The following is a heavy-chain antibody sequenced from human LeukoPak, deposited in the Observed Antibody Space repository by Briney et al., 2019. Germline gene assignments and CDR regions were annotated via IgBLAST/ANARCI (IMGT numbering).Heavy chain of an antibody. CDR2: IYHSGST. Sequence: PSETLSLTCTVSGYSISSGYYWGWIRQPPGQGLEWIGSIYHSGSTYYNPSLKSRVTISVDTSKNQFSLKLSSVTAADTAFYYCARVHLGDYYFDYWGQGTLVTVSS. CDR3: ARVHLGDYYFDY. J-gene: IGHJ4*02. D-gene: IGHD4-17*01. CDR1: GYSISSGYY. V-gene: IGHV4-38-2*02.